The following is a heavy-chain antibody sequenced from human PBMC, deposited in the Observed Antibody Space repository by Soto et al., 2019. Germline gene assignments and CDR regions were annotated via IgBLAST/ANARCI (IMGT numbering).Heavy chain of an antibody. V-gene: IGHV1-3*01. CDR1: GYTFTSYA. J-gene: IGHJ5*02. Sequence: ASLKVSCKASGYTFTSYAMHWVRQAPGQRLEWMGWINAGNGNTKYSQKFQGRVTITRDTSASTAYMELSSLRSEDTAVYYCARGKLLWGWFDPWGQGTLVTVSS. CDR3: ARGKLLWGWFDP. CDR2: INAGNGNT. D-gene: IGHD3-10*01.